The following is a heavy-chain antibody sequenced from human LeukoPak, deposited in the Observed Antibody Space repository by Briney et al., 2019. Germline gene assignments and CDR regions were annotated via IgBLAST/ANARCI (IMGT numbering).Heavy chain of an antibody. Sequence: GASVKVSCKASGHTFTVYYMHWVRQAPGQGLEWMGWINPNRGGTNYAQRFQGRVTMTRDTSISTAYRELSRLRSDHTAVYYCARGRGWELHFDYWGQGTLVTVSS. D-gene: IGHD1-26*01. V-gene: IGHV1-2*02. J-gene: IGHJ4*02. CDR1: GHTFTVYY. CDR3: ARGRGWELHFDY. CDR2: INPNRGGT.